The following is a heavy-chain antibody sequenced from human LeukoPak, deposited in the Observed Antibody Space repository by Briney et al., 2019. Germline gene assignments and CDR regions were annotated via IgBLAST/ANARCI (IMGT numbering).Heavy chain of an antibody. CDR3: AREYGGNSMIDYFDY. J-gene: IGHJ4*02. D-gene: IGHD2-21*02. CDR1: GFTFSSYW. V-gene: IGHV3-7*01. Sequence: GGSLRLSCAASGFTFSSYWMSWVRQAPGKGLEWVANIKQDGSEKYYVDSAKGRFTISRDNAKNSLYLQMNSLRAEDTAVYYCAREYGGNSMIDYFDYWGQGTLVTVSS. CDR2: IKQDGSEK.